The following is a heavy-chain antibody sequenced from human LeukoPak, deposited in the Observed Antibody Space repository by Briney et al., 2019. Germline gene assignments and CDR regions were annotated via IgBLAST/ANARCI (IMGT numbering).Heavy chain of an antibody. V-gene: IGHV1-46*01. D-gene: IGHD3-22*01. Sequence: ASVKVSCEASGYAFTSYYMHWVRQAPGQGLEWMGIINPSGGSTSYAQKFQGRVTMTRDMSTSTVYMELSSLRSEDTAVYYCARDRRPYYYVSSGYIGSYPGPYYYYYMDVWGKGTTVTVSS. J-gene: IGHJ6*03. CDR1: GYAFTSYY. CDR2: INPSGGST. CDR3: ARDRRPYYYVSSGYIGSYPGPYYYYYMDV.